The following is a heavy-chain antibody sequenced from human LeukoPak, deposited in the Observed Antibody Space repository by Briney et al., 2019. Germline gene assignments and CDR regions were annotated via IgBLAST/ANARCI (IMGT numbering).Heavy chain of an antibody. CDR1: GGSIGSSSYY. Sequence: SETLSLTCTVSGGSIGSSSYYWGWIRQPPGKGLEWIGSIYYSGSTYYNPSLKSRVTISVDTSKNQFSLKLSSVTAADTAVYYCARRYGDYAWFDPWGQGTLVTVSS. V-gene: IGHV4-39*01. D-gene: IGHD4-17*01. CDR2: IYYSGST. CDR3: ARRYGDYAWFDP. J-gene: IGHJ5*02.